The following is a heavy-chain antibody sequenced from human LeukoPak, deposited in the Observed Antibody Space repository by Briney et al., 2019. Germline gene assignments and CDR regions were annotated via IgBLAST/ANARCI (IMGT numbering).Heavy chain of an antibody. CDR2: IYYSGSA. Sequence: NPSETLSLTCTVSGGSISTYYWNWIRQPPGKGLEWIGNIYYSGSAKYNPSLKSRVTTSVDTSKNQFSLKLSPVTAADTAVYYCARQGPYSGNYYGGIDYWGQGTLVTVSS. CDR3: ARQGPYSGNYYGGIDY. V-gene: IGHV4-59*08. J-gene: IGHJ4*02. CDR1: GGSISTYY. D-gene: IGHD1-26*01.